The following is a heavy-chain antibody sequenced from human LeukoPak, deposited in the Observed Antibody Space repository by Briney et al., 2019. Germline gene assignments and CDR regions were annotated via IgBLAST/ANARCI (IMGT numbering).Heavy chain of an antibody. D-gene: IGHD3-16*02. V-gene: IGHV3-30-3*01. CDR2: ISYDGSNK. Sequence: GGSLRLSCAASGFTFSSYAMHWVRQAPVKELEWVAVISYDGSNKYYADSVKGRFTISRDNSKNTLYLQMNSLRAEDTAVYCCARDDYDYVSGSYLSDYWGQGTLVTVSS. J-gene: IGHJ4*02. CDR3: ARDDYDYVSGSYLSDY. CDR1: GFTFSSYA.